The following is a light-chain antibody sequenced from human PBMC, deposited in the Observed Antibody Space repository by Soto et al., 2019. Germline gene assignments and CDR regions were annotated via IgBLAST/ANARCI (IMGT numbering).Light chain of an antibody. J-gene: IGKJ4*01. CDR1: QSISSW. Sequence: DIPMTQSPSTLSASVGDRVTITCRASQSISSWLAWYQQKPGKAPKLLIYDASSLESGVPSRFSGSGSGTEFTLTISSLQPDDFATYYCQQYNSYPRALTFGGGTKVEIK. CDR3: QQYNSYPRALT. V-gene: IGKV1-5*01. CDR2: DAS.